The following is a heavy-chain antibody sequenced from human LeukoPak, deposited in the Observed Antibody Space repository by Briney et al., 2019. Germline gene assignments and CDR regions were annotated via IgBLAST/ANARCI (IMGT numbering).Heavy chain of an antibody. CDR2: IYYTGST. CDR1: GGSIDSYY. V-gene: IGHV4-59*01. J-gene: IGHJ4*02. CDR3: ARVYQSAEYDFDY. D-gene: IGHD2-2*01. Sequence: PSETLSLTCTVSGGSIDSYYWSWIRQPPGKGLEWIGYIYYTGSTEYHPSLKSRVTISLDTSKNQFSLKLTSVTAADTAVYYCARVYQSAEYDFDYWGQGNLVSVSS.